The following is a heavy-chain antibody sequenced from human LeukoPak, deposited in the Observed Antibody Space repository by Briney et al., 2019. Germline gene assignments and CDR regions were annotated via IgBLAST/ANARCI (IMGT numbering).Heavy chain of an antibody. CDR2: ISYDGSNK. J-gene: IGHJ4*02. CDR3: AKEYVWGSYRYWDY. Sequence: GGSLRLSCAASGFTFSSYGMHWVRRAPGKGLEWVAVISYDGSNKYYADSVKGRFTISRDNSKNTLYLQMNSLRAEDTAVYYCAKEYVWGSYRYWDYWGQGTLVTVSS. V-gene: IGHV3-30*18. D-gene: IGHD3-16*02. CDR1: GFTFSSYG.